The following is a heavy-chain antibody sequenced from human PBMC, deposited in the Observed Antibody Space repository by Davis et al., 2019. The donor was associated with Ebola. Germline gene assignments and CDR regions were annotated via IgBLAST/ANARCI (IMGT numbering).Heavy chain of an antibody. CDR2: IYYSGSH. V-gene: IGHV4-31*03. J-gene: IGHJ6*03. D-gene: IGHD3-22*01. CDR1: GGSISRGGSY. CDR3: ARDLRYDSSGYDYYFYMDV. Sequence: PSETLSLTCTVSGGSISRGGSYWTWIRQHPGKGLEWIGYIYYSGSHYYKPSLKSRVTISLDTSKNQFSLNLYSVTAADTAVYYCARDLRYDSSGYDYYFYMDVWGKGTTVTVSS.